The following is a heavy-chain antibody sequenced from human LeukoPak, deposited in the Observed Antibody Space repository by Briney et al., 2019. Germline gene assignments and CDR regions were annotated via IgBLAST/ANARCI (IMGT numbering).Heavy chain of an antibody. CDR3: AKVSVWSGYYSGMDV. CDR1: GFTFSSYW. CDR2: INHNGNVN. J-gene: IGHJ6*02. V-gene: IGHV3-7*03. Sequence: GGSLRLSCAASGFTFSSYWMNWARQAPGKGLEWVASINHNGNVNYYVDSVKGRFTISRDNSKNTLYLQMNSLRAEDTAVYYCAKVSVWSGYYSGMDVWGQGTTVTVSS. D-gene: IGHD3-3*01.